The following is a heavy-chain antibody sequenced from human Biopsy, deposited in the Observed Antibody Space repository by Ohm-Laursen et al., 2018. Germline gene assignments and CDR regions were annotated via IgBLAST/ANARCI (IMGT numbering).Heavy chain of an antibody. CDR3: ALGGVLGSQMVYARSGMDF. V-gene: IGHV1-8*01. J-gene: IGHJ6*01. D-gene: IGHD2-8*01. CDR1: GRTFTGFD. CDR2: MNPDSGRA. Sequence: SSVKVACNTTGRTFTGFDINWVRQDPGQGLEWMGLMNPDSGRANWAAKFPGRLSMTRITSVSTAFMELTSLRSEDTAVYYRALGGVLGSQMVYARSGMDFWGQGTTVTVSS.